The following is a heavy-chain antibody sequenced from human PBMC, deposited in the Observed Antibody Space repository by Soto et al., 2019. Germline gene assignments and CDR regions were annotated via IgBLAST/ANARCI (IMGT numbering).Heavy chain of an antibody. CDR1: GGTFSSYS. CDR2: IIPIFGTA. V-gene: IGHV1-69*01. J-gene: IGHJ4*02. D-gene: IGHD1-26*01. CDR3: AIDGGRQSGGIDH. Sequence: QVQLVQSGAEVKKPGSSVKVSCKASGGTFSSYSITWVRQAPGQGLEWMGEIIPIFGTANYGQKFQGRVTITADQCTIKAYMELGRLRAEDTAVYDCAIDGGRQSGGIDHWGRGTLVTVSS.